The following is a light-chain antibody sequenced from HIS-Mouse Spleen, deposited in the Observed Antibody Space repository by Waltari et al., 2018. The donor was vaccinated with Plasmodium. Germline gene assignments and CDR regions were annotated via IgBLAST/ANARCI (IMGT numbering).Light chain of an antibody. V-gene: IGKV3-15*01. J-gene: IGKJ3*01. Sequence: EIVMTQSPATLSVSPGERATLSCRARQSVSSNLARYQQKPGQAPRLLIYGASPRATGIPARFSGRGSGTEFTLTISSLQSEDFAVYYCQQYNNWPFTFGPGTKVDIK. CDR2: GAS. CDR3: QQYNNWPFT. CDR1: QSVSSN.